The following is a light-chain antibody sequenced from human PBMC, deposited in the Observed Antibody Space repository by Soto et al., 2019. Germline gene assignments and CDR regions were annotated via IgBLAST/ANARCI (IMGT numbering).Light chain of an antibody. CDR1: QDISSS. V-gene: IGKV1-9*01. CDR2: AAS. Sequence: DIQLTQSPSFLSASVGDRVTITCRASQDISSSLAWYQQKPGKAPKLLIYAASTLQGGVPSRFSGSGSGTEFTLTISSLQPEDFATYYCQQLNSYPSITFGQGTRQEIK. J-gene: IGKJ5*01. CDR3: QQLNSYPSIT.